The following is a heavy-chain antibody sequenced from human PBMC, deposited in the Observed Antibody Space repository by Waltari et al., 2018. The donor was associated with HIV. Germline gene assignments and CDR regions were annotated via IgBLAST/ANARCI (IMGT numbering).Heavy chain of an antibody. CDR2: ISYDGSNK. V-gene: IGHV3-30*01. Sequence: AASGFTFSRYDMHWVRQAPGKGLEWVAVISYDGSNKYYADSVKGRFTISRDNSKNTLYLQMNSLRAEDTAVYYCARDQTMTRAFDIWGQGTMVTVSS. D-gene: IGHD3-22*01. CDR1: GFTFSRYD. J-gene: IGHJ3*02. CDR3: ARDQTMTRAFDI.